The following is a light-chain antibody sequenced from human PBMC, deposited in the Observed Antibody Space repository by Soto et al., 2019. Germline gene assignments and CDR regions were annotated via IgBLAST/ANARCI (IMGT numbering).Light chain of an antibody. Sequence: EIVLTQSPGTLSLSPGERATLSCGASQSVTSNYLAWYQQKPRQAPRLLIFGASIRVTGIPDRFIGSGSGTDFTLTISRLEPEDFAVYYCQQYVTSLTTFGQGTKVDIK. CDR3: QQYVTSLTT. J-gene: IGKJ1*01. CDR1: QSVTSNY. V-gene: IGKV3-20*01. CDR2: GAS.